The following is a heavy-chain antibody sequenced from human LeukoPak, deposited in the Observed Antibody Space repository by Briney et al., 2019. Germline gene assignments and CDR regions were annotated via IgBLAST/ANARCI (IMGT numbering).Heavy chain of an antibody. V-gene: IGHV3-74*01. CDR2: INSDGSST. CDR3: AGPMTEIDY. CDR1: GFTFSTYW. D-gene: IGHD2-21*02. Sequence: WGSLRLSCAASGFTFSTYWMHWVRQAPGKGLVWVSHINSDGSSTNYADSVKGRFTISRDNAKNTLYLQMNSLRAEDTAVYYCAGPMTEIDYWGQGTLVTVS. J-gene: IGHJ4*02.